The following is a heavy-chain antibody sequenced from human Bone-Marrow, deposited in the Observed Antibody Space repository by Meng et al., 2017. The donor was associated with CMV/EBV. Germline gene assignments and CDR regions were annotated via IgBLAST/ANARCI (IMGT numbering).Heavy chain of an antibody. J-gene: IGHJ4*02. CDR1: GGFVSGYS. D-gene: IGHD3-22*01. CDR3: ARWRHYDSGYYGFDS. Sequence: ASGGFVSGYSWTWMRQPAGKGLEWIGRIFSPGITYYNPSLKSRVTMSVDTSVSQFSLKLRSVTAADTAVYYCARWRHYDSGYYGFDSWGQGTLVTVSS. CDR2: IFSPGIT. V-gene: IGHV4-4*07.